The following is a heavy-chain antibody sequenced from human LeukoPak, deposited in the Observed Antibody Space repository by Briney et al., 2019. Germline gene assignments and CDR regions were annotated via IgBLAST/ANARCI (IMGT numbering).Heavy chain of an antibody. CDR3: ATSSYYDSSGPLGWFDP. D-gene: IGHD3-22*01. J-gene: IGHJ5*02. CDR1: GYSFTSYW. CDR2: IYPGDSDT. V-gene: IGHV5-51*01. Sequence: GESLKISCKGSGYSFTSYWIGWVRQMPGKCLEWMWIIYPGDSDTRYSPSFQGQVTISADKAISTAYLQWSSLKASDTAMYYCATSSYYDSSGPLGWFDPWGQGTLVTVSS.